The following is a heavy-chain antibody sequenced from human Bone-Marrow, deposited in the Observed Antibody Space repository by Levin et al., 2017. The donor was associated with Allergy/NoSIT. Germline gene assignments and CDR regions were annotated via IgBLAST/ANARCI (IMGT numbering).Heavy chain of an antibody. V-gene: IGHV4-39*01. CDR1: GASISTDNSY. CDR3: ARHFSTNWYKPFDY. CDR2: LYYSGTT. D-gene: IGHD6-13*01. Sequence: PSETLSLTCSVSGASISTDNSYWGWIRQSPGKGLEWLGSLYYSGTTYPNPSLKSRVTISVDTSKNQFSLKVTSVTAADTALYYCARHFSTNWYKPFDYWGQGILVTVSS. J-gene: IGHJ4*02.